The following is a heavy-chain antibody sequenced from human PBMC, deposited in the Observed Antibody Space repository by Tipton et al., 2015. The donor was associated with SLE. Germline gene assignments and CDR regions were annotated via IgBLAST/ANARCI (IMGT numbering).Heavy chain of an antibody. CDR2: IYYSGST. CDR3: AFDGYNYGAFDI. CDR1: GGSISSYY. V-gene: IGHV4-59*01. J-gene: IGHJ3*02. Sequence: TLSLTCTVSGGSISSYYWSWIRQPPGKGLEWIGYIYYSGSTNYNPSLKSRVTISVDTSKNQFSLKLSSVTAADTAVYYCAFDGYNYGAFDIWGQGTMVTASS. D-gene: IGHD5-24*01.